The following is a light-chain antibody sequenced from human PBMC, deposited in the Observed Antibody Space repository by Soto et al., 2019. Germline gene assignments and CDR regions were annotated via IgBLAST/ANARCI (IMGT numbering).Light chain of an antibody. V-gene: IGKV1-8*01. Sequence: AIRMTQSPSSFSASTGDRVTITCRASQGISSYLAWYQQKPGKAPKLLIYVASNLQSGVPSRFSGSGSGTDLTLTISSLQPEDIATYYCQESYSTSFGQGTKVDI. CDR2: VAS. CDR3: QESYSTS. CDR1: QGISSY. J-gene: IGKJ1*01.